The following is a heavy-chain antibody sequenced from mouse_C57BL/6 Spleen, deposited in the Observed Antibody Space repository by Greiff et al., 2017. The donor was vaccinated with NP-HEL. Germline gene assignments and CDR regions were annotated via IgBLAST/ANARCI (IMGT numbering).Heavy chain of an antibody. J-gene: IGHJ4*01. CDR2: IDPEDGET. V-gene: IGHV14-2*01. Sequence: EVQLQQSGAELVKPGASVKLSCTASGFNIKDYYMHWVKQRTEQGLEWIGRIDPEDGETKNAPKFQGKATITADTSSNTAYLQLSSLTSEDTAVYYRARGSSYDAMDYWGQGTSVTVSS. D-gene: IGHD1-1*01. CDR1: GFNIKDYY. CDR3: ARGSSYDAMDY.